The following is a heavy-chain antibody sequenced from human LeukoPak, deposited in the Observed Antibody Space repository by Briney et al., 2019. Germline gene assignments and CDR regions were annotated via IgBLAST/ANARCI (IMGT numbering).Heavy chain of an antibody. CDR1: GYTFTGYY. J-gene: IGHJ3*01. CDR2: INPNSGGT. D-gene: IGHD5-24*01. Sequence: AAVKVSCKASGYTFTGYYMHWVRQAPGQGLEWMGWINPNSGGTNYAQKFQGRVTMTRDTSISTAYMELNRLRSDDTAIYYCARDIQLSTWGLGTMVTVSS. V-gene: IGHV1-2*02. CDR3: ARDIQLST.